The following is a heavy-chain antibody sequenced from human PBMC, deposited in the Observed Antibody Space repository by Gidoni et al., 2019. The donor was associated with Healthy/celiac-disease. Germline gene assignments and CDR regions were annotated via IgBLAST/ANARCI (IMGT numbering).Heavy chain of an antibody. Sequence: QVQLVESGGGVVQPGRSLRLSCAAAGFPFRSYAMHWVRQAPGKGLEWVAVISDDGSNKYYADSVKGRFTISRDNSKNTLYLQMNSLRAEDTAVYYCARDPAFLVQGGYFDYWGQGTLVTVSS. CDR2: ISDDGSNK. J-gene: IGHJ4*02. D-gene: IGHD3-10*01. CDR1: GFPFRSYA. CDR3: ARDPAFLVQGGYFDY. V-gene: IGHV3-30-3*01.